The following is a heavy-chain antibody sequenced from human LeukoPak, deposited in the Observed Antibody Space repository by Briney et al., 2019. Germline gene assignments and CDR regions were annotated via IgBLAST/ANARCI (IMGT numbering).Heavy chain of an antibody. V-gene: IGHV4-34*01. CDR3: ARGGAAAGNNWFDP. Sequence: SETLSLTCAVYGGSFSGYYWSWIRQPPGKGLEWIGEINHSGSTNYNPSLKSRVTISVDTSENQFSLKLSSVTAADTAVYYCARGGAAAGNNWFDPWGQGTLVTVSS. CDR2: INHSGST. D-gene: IGHD6-13*01. J-gene: IGHJ5*02. CDR1: GGSFSGYY.